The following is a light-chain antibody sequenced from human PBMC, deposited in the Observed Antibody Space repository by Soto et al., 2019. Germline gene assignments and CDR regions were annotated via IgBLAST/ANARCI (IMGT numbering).Light chain of an antibody. V-gene: IGLV1-40*01. J-gene: IGLJ2*01. CDR3: QSYDNSHDWDVV. CDR2: DNN. Sequence: QSVLTQPPSVSGAPGQRVTISCTGSSSNIGAGYAVHWYQQLPGTAPKLLISDNNNRPSGVPDRFSGSKSGTSASLAITWLQAEDEADYYCQSYDNSHDWDVVFGGGTKLTVL. CDR1: SSNIGAGYA.